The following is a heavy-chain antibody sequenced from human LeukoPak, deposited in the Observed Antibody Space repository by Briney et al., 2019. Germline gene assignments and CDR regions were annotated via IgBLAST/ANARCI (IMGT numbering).Heavy chain of an antibody. CDR2: IYYSGST. J-gene: IGHJ4*02. V-gene: IGHV4-59*01. D-gene: IGHD1-26*01. CDR1: GGSISSYY. Sequence: SETLSLTCTVSGGSISSYYWSWIRQPPGKGLEWIGYIYYSGSTNYNPYLKSRVTISVDTSKNQFSLKLSSVTAADTAVYYCARGGGAAALLDYWGQGTLVTVSS. CDR3: ARGGGAAALLDY.